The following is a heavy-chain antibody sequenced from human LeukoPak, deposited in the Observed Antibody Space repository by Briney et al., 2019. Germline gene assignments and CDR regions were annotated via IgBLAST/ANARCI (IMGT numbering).Heavy chain of an antibody. CDR2: IKSKTDGGTT. D-gene: IGHD3-22*01. CDR1: GFTFSNAW. Sequence: PGGSLRLSCAASGFTFSNAWMSWVRQAPGKGLEWVGRIKSKTDGGTTDYAAPVKGRFTISRDDSKNTLYLQMNSLKTEDTAVYYCTTEGTGYYDSSGYLAPDHWGQGTLVTVSS. CDR3: TTEGTGYYDSSGYLAPDH. J-gene: IGHJ4*02. V-gene: IGHV3-15*01.